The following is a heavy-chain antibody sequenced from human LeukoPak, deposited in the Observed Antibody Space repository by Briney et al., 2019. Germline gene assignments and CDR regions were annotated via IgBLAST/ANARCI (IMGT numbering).Heavy chain of an antibody. V-gene: IGHV3-23*01. Sequence: PGGSLRLSCAASGFTFSSYAMSWVGKAPGKGLEWVSAISGSGGSTYYADSVKGRFTISRDNSKNKLYLQMISLRAEDTAVYYCAKKSHRPIAAAGACVYWGQGTLVTVSS. CDR2: ISGSGGST. CDR1: GFTFSSYA. D-gene: IGHD6-13*01. CDR3: AKKSHRPIAAAGACVY. J-gene: IGHJ4*02.